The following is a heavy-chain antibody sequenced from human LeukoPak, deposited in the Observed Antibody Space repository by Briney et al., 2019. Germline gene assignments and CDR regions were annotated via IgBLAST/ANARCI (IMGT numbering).Heavy chain of an antibody. J-gene: IGHJ6*02. CDR2: ISYDGSNK. V-gene: IGHV3-30-3*01. CDR3: ARVKGHSSGWYHGMDV. CDR1: GFTFSSYA. Sequence: GGSLRLSCAASGFTFSSYAMHWVRQAPGKGLEWVAVISYDGSNKYYADSVKGRFTISRDNSKNTLYLQMNSLRAEGTAVYYCARVKGHSSGWYHGMDVWGQGTTVTVSS. D-gene: IGHD6-19*01.